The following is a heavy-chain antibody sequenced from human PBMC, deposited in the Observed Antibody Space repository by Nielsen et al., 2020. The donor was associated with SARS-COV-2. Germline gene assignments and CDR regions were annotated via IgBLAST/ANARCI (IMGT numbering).Heavy chain of an antibody. Sequence: GGSLRLSCAASGFTFSSYSMNWVRQAPGKGLEWVSSISSSSSYIYYADSVKGRFTISRDNPKNTLYLQMNSLRAEDTAVYYCARDLAAGGGFDYWGQGTLVTVSS. J-gene: IGHJ4*02. V-gene: IGHV3-21*01. D-gene: IGHD6-13*01. CDR3: ARDLAAGGGFDY. CDR1: GFTFSSYS. CDR2: ISSSSSYI.